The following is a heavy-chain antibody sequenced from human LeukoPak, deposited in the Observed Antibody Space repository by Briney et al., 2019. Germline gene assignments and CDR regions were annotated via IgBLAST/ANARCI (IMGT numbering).Heavy chain of an antibody. J-gene: IGHJ3*02. CDR3: ARDEDGSGRLYAFDI. Sequence: SETLSLTCTVSGGSISSYSCSWIRQPPGKGLEWIGYIYHTGSTNYNPSLKSRVTISVDTSKNQFSLKLSSVTAADTAVYYCARDEDGSGRLYAFDIWGQGTMVTVSS. CDR1: GGSISSYS. CDR2: IYHTGST. D-gene: IGHD3-10*01. V-gene: IGHV4-59*12.